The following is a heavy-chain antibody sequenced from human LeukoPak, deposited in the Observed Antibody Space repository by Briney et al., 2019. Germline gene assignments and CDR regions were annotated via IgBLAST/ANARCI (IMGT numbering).Heavy chain of an antibody. Sequence: SETLSLTCAVYGGSFSGYYWSWIRQPPGKGLEWIGEINHSGSTNYNPSLKSRVTISVDTSKNQFSLKLSSVTAADTAVYYCARDGSGYDSAFDIWGQGTMVTVSS. J-gene: IGHJ3*02. D-gene: IGHD5-12*01. CDR2: INHSGST. V-gene: IGHV4-34*09. CDR3: ARDGSGYDSAFDI. CDR1: GGSFSGYY.